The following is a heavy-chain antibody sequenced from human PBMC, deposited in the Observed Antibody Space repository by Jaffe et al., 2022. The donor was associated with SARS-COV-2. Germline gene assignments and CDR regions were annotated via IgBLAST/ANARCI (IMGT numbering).Heavy chain of an antibody. Sequence: EVQLLASGGGLVQPGGSLRLSCAASGFTFSSYAMSWVRQAPGKGLEWVSAITGSGGSTWYTDSVKGRFTISRDNSKNTMFLQMNSLRDDDTAVYFCAKGSTSARPYHFDCWGQGTLVTVSS. J-gene: IGHJ4*02. CDR1: GFTFSSYA. CDR2: ITGSGGST. V-gene: IGHV3-23*01. D-gene: IGHD2-2*01. CDR3: AKGSTSARPYHFDC.